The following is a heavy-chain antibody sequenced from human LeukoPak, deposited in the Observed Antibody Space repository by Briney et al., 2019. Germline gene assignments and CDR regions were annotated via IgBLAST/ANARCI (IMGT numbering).Heavy chain of an antibody. CDR3: ARSELPDCSSTSCYTPLFDY. J-gene: IGHJ4*02. D-gene: IGHD2-2*02. Sequence: AASVKVSCKASGGTFSSYAISWVRQAPGQGLEWMGGIIPIFGTANYAQKSQGRVTITADESTSTAYMELSSLRSEDTAVYYCARSELPDCSSTSCYTPLFDYWGQGTLVTVSS. CDR2: IIPIFGTA. V-gene: IGHV1-69*13. CDR1: GGTFSSYA.